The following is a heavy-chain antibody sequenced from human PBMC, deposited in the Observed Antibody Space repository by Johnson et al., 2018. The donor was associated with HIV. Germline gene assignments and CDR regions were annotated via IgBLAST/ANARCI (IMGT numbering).Heavy chain of an antibody. CDR2: IKQDGSEK. Sequence: VQLVESGGGLVQPGGSLRLSCAASGFTFSSYWMSWVRQAPGKGLAWVANIKQDGSEKYYVDSVKGRFTISRDNAKNSLYLQMNSLRAGETAVYYCARAGYCSGGSCYSGVDAFDIWGQGTMVTVSS. J-gene: IGHJ3*02. V-gene: IGHV3-7*02. CDR3: ARAGYCSGGSCYSGVDAFDI. D-gene: IGHD2-15*01. CDR1: GFTFSSYW.